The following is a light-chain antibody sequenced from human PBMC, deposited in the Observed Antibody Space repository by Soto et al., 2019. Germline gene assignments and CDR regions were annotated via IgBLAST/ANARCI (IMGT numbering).Light chain of an antibody. J-gene: IGLJ2*01. V-gene: IGLV2-14*03. CDR1: SSDVGRYNY. CDR3: SSYTSNSAPGVV. Sequence: QSALTQPASVSGSPGQSITISCTGTSSDVGRYNYVSWHQQHPGKAPKLMIYGVSNRPSGVSDRFSGSKSGNTASLTISGLQTEDEAIYYCSSYTSNSAPGVVFGGGTKLTVL. CDR2: GVS.